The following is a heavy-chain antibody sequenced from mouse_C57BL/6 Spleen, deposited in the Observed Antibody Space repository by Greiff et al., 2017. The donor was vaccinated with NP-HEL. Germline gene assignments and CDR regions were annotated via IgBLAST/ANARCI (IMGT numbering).Heavy chain of an antibody. V-gene: IGHV1-54*01. Sequence: QVQLKQSGAELVRPGTSVKVSCKASGYAFTNYLIEWVKQRPGQGLEWIGVINPGSGGTNYNEKFKGKATLTADKSSSTAYMQLSSLTSEDSAVYFCAREDGNLFAYWGQGTLVTVSA. D-gene: IGHD2-1*01. J-gene: IGHJ3*01. CDR2: INPGSGGT. CDR1: GYAFTNYL. CDR3: AREDGNLFAY.